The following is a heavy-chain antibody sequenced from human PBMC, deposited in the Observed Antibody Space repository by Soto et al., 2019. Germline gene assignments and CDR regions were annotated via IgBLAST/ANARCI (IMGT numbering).Heavy chain of an antibody. V-gene: IGHV4-34*01. CDR2: INHSGST. CDR1: GGSFSGYY. D-gene: IGHD1-1*01. J-gene: IGHJ3*02. CDR3: ESSGQLELTIAFDI. Sequence: SETLSLTCAVYGGSFSGYYWSWIRQPPGKGLECIGEINHSGSTNYNPSLKSRVTISIDTSNNQFSLKLSSVTAADTAVYYCESSGQLELTIAFDIWGQGTMVTVSS.